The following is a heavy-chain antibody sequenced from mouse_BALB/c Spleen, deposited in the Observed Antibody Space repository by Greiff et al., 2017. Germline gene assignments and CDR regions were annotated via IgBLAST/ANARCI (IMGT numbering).Heavy chain of an antibody. CDR3: AKSLGGGYAMDY. CDR2: INPSTGYT. D-gene: IGHD6-1*01. J-gene: IGHJ4*01. Sequence: VQLQQSGAELAKPGASVKMSCKASGYTFTSYWMHWVKQRPGQGLEWIGYINPSTGYTEYNQKFKDKATLTADKSSSTAYMQLSSLTSEDSAVYYCAKSLGGGYAMDYWGQGTSVTVSS. CDR1: GYTFTSYW. V-gene: IGHV1-7*01.